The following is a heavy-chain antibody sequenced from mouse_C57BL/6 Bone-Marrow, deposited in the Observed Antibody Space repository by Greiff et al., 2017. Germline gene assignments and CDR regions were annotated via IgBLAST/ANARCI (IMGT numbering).Heavy chain of an antibody. D-gene: IGHD1-1*01. J-gene: IGHJ4*01. V-gene: IGHV1-64*01. CDR2: IHPNSGST. CDR3: ARRALYYGSSCAMDY. Sequence: VQLQQPGAELVKPGASVKLSCKASGYTFTSYWMHWVKQRPGQGLEWIGMIHPNSGSTNYNEKFKSKATLTVDKSSSTAYMQLSSLTSEDSAVYYCARRALYYGSSCAMDYWGQGTSVTVSS. CDR1: GYTFTSYW.